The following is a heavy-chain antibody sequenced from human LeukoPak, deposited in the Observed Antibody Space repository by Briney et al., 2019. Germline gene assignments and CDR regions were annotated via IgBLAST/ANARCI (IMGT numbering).Heavy chain of an antibody. CDR1: GFTFSSYE. J-gene: IGHJ4*02. D-gene: IGHD4-23*01. Sequence: HTGGSLRLSCAGSGFTFSSYEMHWVRQAPGKGLEWVSYISSSGSTIYYADSVKGRFTISRDNAKNSLYLQMNSLRAEDTAVYYCARDYGGSSPFDYWGQGTLVTVSS. CDR2: ISSSGSTI. CDR3: ARDYGGSSPFDY. V-gene: IGHV3-48*03.